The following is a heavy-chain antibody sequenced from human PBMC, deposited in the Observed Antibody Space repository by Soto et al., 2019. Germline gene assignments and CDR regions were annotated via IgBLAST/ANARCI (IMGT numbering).Heavy chain of an antibody. CDR2: IKSKVDGGTS. CDR1: GFIFSNAW. D-gene: IGHD3-16*01. J-gene: IGHJ4*01. Sequence: GGSLRLSCTASGFIFSNAWINWVRQAPGKGLEWVGRIKSKVDGGTSDFAAPVKDRFAISRDDSKNIVYLEMNGLKTEDTAMYYCTTDSYMTTVIVRFDYWGHGTQVTVSS. CDR3: TTDSYMTTVIVRFDY. V-gene: IGHV3-15*07.